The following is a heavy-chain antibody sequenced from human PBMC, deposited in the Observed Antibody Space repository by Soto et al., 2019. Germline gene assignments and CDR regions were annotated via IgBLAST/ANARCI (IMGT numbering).Heavy chain of an antibody. Sequence: RRLSCAASGFTFSSYGMHWVRQAPGKGLEWVAVIWYDGSNKYYADSVKGRFTISRDNSKNTLYLQMNSLRAEDTAVYYCARARYYDSSGYQKGAFDIWGQGTMVTVS. V-gene: IGHV3-33*01. J-gene: IGHJ3*02. CDR1: GFTFSSYG. CDR3: ARARYYDSSGYQKGAFDI. CDR2: IWYDGSNK. D-gene: IGHD3-22*01.